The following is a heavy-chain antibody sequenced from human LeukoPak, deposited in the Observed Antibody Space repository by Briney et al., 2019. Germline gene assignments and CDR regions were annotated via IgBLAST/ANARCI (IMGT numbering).Heavy chain of an antibody. CDR3: ASSGSYTHFDY. V-gene: IGHV3-23*01. CDR1: GFTFSSYA. Sequence: GGSLRLSCAASGFTFSSYAMSWVRQAPGKGLEWVSAISTSGGTTYYADSVKGRFTISRDNSKNTLYLQMNSLRAEDTAVYYCASSGSYTHFDYWGQGTLVTVSS. D-gene: IGHD1-26*01. J-gene: IGHJ4*02. CDR2: ISTSGGTT.